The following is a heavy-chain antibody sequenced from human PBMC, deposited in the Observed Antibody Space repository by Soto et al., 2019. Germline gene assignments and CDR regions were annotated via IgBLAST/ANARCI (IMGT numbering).Heavy chain of an antibody. CDR2: VNPKRGGT. J-gene: IGHJ2*01. V-gene: IGHV1-2*02. CDR1: GYSFVNFF. Sequence: QVQLVQSGAEVKKPGASVRVSCKTYGYSFVNFFLHWVRQAPGQGPEWMGFVNPKRGGTEYAPKFQCRVTMTRDTSINTVYLDRSGLTSDDTAVYYCARDSGIPGRFWYFDIWGRGTLVTVSS. CDR3: ARDSGIPGRFWYFDI. D-gene: IGHD3-3*01.